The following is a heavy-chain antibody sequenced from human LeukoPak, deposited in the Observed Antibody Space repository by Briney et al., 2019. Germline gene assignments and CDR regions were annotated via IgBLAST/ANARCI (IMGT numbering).Heavy chain of an antibody. CDR1: VGTFSSYA. V-gene: IGHV1-69*05. D-gene: IGHD2-15*01. CDR3: ASHADCRRGSCYYYYYMDV. CDR2: IIPIFGTA. Sequence: ASVKVSCKASVGTFSSYAISWVRQAPGQRLECMGGIIPIFGTANNAQKFQGRVTITTDESTSTAYMELSSLRSEDTAVYYCASHADCRRGSCYYYYYMDVWGKGTTVTVSS. J-gene: IGHJ6*03.